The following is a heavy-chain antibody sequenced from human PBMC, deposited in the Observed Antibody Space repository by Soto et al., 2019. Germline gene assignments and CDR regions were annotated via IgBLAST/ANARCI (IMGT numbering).Heavy chain of an antibody. CDR2: ISSSSSYI. Sequence: EVQLVESGGGLVKPGGSLRLSCAASGFSLSRYSMNWVRQAPGKGLERVSSISSSSSYIFYADSVKGRFTISRDNAKNSQYVQMNSLRAEDTAVFYCTRDAEEGYCTSINCERYYYGMDVWGQGTTVTVAS. CDR3: TRDAEEGYCTSINCERYYYGMDV. CDR1: GFSLSRYS. J-gene: IGHJ6*02. V-gene: IGHV3-21*01. D-gene: IGHD2-2*01.